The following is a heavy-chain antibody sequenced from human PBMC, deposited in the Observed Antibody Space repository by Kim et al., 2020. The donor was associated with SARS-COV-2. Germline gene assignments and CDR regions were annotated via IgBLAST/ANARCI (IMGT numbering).Heavy chain of an antibody. CDR1: GFNINRYW. J-gene: IGHJ3*02. CDR3: VRDPLAKDGFDI. Sequence: GGSLRLSCIGSGFNINRYWIHWVRQAPGKGLVWVSRINSDGGDIRYGASVDGRLTISRDYAKNTVFLQMNSLRVDDTAVYYCVRDPLAKDGFDIWGQGAMVIVSS. V-gene: IGHV3-74*01. D-gene: IGHD5-12*01. CDR2: INSDGGDI.